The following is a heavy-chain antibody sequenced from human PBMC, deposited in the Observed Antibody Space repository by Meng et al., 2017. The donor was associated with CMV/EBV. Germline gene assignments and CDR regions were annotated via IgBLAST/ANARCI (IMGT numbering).Heavy chain of an antibody. V-gene: IGHV3-74*01. CDR1: GFTFSSYW. CDR3: AREEDYYGMDV. Sequence: GESLKISCAASGFTFSSYWMHWVRQAPGKGLVWVSRINSDGSSTSYADSVKGRFTISRDNAKNTLYLQMNSLRAEDTAVYYCAREEDYYGMDVWGQGTTVTVSS. CDR2: INSDGSST. J-gene: IGHJ6*02.